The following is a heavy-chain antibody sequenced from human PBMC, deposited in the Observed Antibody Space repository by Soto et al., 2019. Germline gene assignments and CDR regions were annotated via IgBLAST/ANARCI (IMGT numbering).Heavy chain of an antibody. J-gene: IGHJ5*02. V-gene: IGHV4-59*12. CDR1: GCSISSYY. D-gene: IGHD6-6*01. CDR2: IYYSGST. Sequence: SDTLSLTFTVSGCSISSYYWSWIRQPPGKGLEWIGYIYYSGSTNYNPSLKSRVTISVDTSKNQFSLKLSSVTAADTAVYYCARSIFPWGQGTLVTVSS. CDR3: ARSIFP.